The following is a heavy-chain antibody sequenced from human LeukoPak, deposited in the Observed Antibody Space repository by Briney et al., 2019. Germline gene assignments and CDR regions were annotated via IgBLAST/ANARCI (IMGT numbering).Heavy chain of an antibody. CDR2: IWYDGSND. D-gene: IGHD3-22*01. CDR3: AKEGGYYDSSGNFDY. Sequence: GGSLRLSCAASGFIFSNYVMHWVRQAPGKGLEWVALIWYDGSNDYYAGSVKGRFTISRDNSKNTLYLQMNSLRAEDTAVYCCAKEGGYYDSSGNFDYWGQGTLVTVSS. J-gene: IGHJ4*02. V-gene: IGHV3-30*02. CDR1: GFIFSNYV.